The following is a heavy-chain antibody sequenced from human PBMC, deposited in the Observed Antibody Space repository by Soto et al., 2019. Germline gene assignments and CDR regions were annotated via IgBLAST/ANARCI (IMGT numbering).Heavy chain of an antibody. CDR3: ARGHIVVVPAARDNWFDP. CDR1: GYTFTSYA. CDR2: INAGNGNT. J-gene: IGHJ5*02. V-gene: IGHV1-3*01. Sequence: ASVKVSCKASGYTFTSYAMHWVRQAPGQRLEWMGWINAGNGNTKYSQKFQGRVTITRDTSASTAYMELSSLRSEDTAVYYCARGHIVVVPAARDNWFDPWGQGTLVTVYS. D-gene: IGHD2-2*01.